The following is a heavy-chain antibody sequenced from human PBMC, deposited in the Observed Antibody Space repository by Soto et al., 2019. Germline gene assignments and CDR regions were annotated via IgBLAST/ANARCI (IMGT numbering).Heavy chain of an antibody. V-gene: IGHV1-24*01. CDR3: ATGALRYFDY. D-gene: IGHD3-16*01. CDR2: FDPEDGET. Sequence: TSVKVSYKVSGYTLTELSMHWVRQAPGKGLEWMGGFDPEDGETIYAQKFQGRVTMTEDTSTDTAYMELSSLRSEDTAVYYCATGALRYFDYWGQGTLVTVSS. CDR1: GYTLTELS. J-gene: IGHJ4*02.